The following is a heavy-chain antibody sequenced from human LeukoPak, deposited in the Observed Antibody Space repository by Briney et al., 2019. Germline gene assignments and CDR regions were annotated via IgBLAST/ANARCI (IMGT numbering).Heavy chain of an antibody. CDR1: GFTFDGYA. V-gene: IGHV3-9*01. J-gene: IGHJ6*02. CDR3: AKDMVRGVIRGYGMDV. Sequence: GGSLRLSCAASGFTFDGYAMHWVRQAPGKGLEWVSGISWNSGSIGYADSVKGRFTISRDNAKNSLYLQMNSLRAEDTALYYCAKDMVRGVIRGYGMDVWGQGTTVTVPS. CDR2: ISWNSGSI. D-gene: IGHD3-10*01.